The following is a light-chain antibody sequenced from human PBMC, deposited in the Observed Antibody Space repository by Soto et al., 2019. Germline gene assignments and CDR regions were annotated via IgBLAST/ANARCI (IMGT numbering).Light chain of an antibody. V-gene: IGKV3-20*01. CDR3: QQHSSSPLT. CDR1: QSVTSDY. CDR2: AVS. J-gene: IGKJ1*01. Sequence: DIVLTQSPGTLSLSPGDSAALSCRASQSVTSDYLVWYRQKPGQAPRLLIYAVSSRAAGIPDRFSGSGSGTDFTLTITRLEPEDSAVYYCQQHSSSPLTFGQGTRVEV.